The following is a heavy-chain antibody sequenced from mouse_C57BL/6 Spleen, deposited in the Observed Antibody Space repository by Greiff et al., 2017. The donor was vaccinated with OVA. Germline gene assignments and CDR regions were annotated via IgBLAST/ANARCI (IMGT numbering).Heavy chain of an antibody. CDR3: ARDGTGFDY. J-gene: IGHJ2*01. Sequence: EVQVVESGGDLVKPGGSLKLSCAASGFTFSSYGMSWVRQTPDKRLEWVATISSGGSYTYYPDSVKGRFTISRDNAKNTLYLQMSSLKSEDTAMYYCARDGTGFDYWGQGTTLTVSS. V-gene: IGHV5-6*01. CDR1: GFTFSSYG. CDR2: ISSGGSYT. D-gene: IGHD4-1*01.